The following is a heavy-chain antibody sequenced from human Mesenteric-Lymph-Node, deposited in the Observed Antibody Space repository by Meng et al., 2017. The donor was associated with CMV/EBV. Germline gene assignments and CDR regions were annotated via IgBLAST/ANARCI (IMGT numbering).Heavy chain of an antibody. CDR3: GKDLQPGGMDV. J-gene: IGHJ6*02. CDR2: INWNGGRT. CDR1: GFSFSSYE. D-gene: IGHD2-15*01. V-gene: IGHV3-20*04. Sequence: GGSLRLSCAASGFSFSSYEMNWVRQAPGKGLEWVSEINWNGGRTGYGDSVKGRITISRDTAQNSLYLEMNSLRVEDTALYYCGKDLQPGGMDVWGQGTTVTVSS.